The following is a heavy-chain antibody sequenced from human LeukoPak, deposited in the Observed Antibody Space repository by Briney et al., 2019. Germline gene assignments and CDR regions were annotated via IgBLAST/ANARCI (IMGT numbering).Heavy chain of an antibody. CDR1: GGSISSISYY. D-gene: IGHD3-16*01. J-gene: IGHJ3*02. V-gene: IGHV4-61*02. CDR3: ARAFDRSDAFDI. CDR2: IHTSGST. Sequence: PSETLSPTCTVSGGSISSISYYWSWIRQPAGKGLEWIGRIHTSGSTNYNPSLKSRVTISVDTSKNQFSLKLSSVTAADTAVYYCARAFDRSDAFDIWGQGTMVTVSS.